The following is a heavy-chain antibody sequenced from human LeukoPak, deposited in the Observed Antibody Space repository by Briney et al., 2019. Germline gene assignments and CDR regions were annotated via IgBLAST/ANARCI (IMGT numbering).Heavy chain of an antibody. Sequence: SETLSLTCAVYGGSFSGYYWSWIRQPPGKGLEWIGEINHSGSTNYNPSLKSRVSISVDTSKNQFSLKLSSVTAADTAVYYCARGRNYYYGSGSYYFDYWGQGTLVTVSS. D-gene: IGHD3-10*01. J-gene: IGHJ4*02. CDR1: GGSFSGYY. V-gene: IGHV4-34*01. CDR2: INHSGST. CDR3: ARGRNYYYGSGSYYFDY.